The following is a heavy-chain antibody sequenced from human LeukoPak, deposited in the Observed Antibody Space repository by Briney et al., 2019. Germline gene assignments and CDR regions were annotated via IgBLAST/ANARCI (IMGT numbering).Heavy chain of an antibody. Sequence: PSETPSLTCTVSGGSISTYYWSWIRQPPGKGLEWIGYIYYSGGTNYNPSLKSRVTISVATSKNQFSLKLRSVTAADTAVYYCARDPSGSFFNWFDPWGQGTLVTVSS. CDR1: GGSISTYY. CDR3: ARDPSGSFFNWFDP. J-gene: IGHJ5*02. CDR2: IYYSGGT. D-gene: IGHD1-26*01. V-gene: IGHV4-59*01.